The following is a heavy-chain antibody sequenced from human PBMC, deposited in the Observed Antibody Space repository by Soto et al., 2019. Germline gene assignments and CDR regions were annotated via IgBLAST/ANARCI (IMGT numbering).Heavy chain of an antibody. D-gene: IGHD3-9*01. CDR1: GFTFSSYA. CDR2: ISGSGGST. J-gene: IGHJ3*02. Sequence: GESLKISCAASGFTFSSYAMSWVRQAPGKGLEWVSAISGSGGSTYYADSVKGRFTISRDNSKNTLYLQMNSLRAEDTAVYYCAKVPLYYDILTGYYQFDAFDIWGQGTMVTVSS. CDR3: AKVPLYYDILTGYYQFDAFDI. V-gene: IGHV3-23*01.